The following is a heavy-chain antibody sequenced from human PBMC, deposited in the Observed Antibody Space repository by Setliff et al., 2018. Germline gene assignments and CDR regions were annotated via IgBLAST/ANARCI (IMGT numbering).Heavy chain of an antibody. CDR2: ISPYNGDT. CDR1: GYTFNTFG. J-gene: IGHJ4*02. D-gene: IGHD5-18*01. CDR3: ARAPLESGYNYGQGHYFDY. V-gene: IGHV1-18*01. Sequence: ASVKVSCKTSGYTFNTFGISWVRRAPGQGLDWMGWISPYNGDTKSAQKFQGRVTMTIDTSTSTAYVEVRSLTSDDTAVYYCARAPLESGYNYGQGHYFDYWGQGTLVTVSS.